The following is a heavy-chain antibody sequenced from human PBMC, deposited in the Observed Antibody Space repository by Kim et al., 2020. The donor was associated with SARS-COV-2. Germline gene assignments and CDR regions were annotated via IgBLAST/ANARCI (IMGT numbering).Heavy chain of an antibody. CDR1: GGTFSSYA. CDR2: IIPIFGTA. CDR3: ARVDCSSASCYMSYYYYGMDV. J-gene: IGHJ6*02. D-gene: IGHD2-2*02. V-gene: IGHV1-69*13. Sequence: SVKVSCKAFGGTFSSYAISWVRQAPGQGLEWMGGIIPIFGTANYAQKFQGRVTITADESTSTAYMELSSLRSEDTAVYYCARVDCSSASCYMSYYYYGMDVWGQGTTSPSP.